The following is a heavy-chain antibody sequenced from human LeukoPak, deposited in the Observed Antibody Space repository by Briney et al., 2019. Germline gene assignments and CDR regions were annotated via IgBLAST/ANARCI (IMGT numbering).Heavy chain of an antibody. CDR3: AREGYGDTDDGFDI. Sequence: PSETLSLTCTVSGGSISSYYWSWIRQPPGKGLEWIGYIYYSGSTNYNPSLKSRVTISVDTSKNQFSLKLSSVTAADTAVYYCAREGYGDTDDGFDIWGQGTMVTVSS. J-gene: IGHJ3*02. CDR1: GGSISSYY. CDR2: IYYSGST. V-gene: IGHV4-59*12. D-gene: IGHD4-17*01.